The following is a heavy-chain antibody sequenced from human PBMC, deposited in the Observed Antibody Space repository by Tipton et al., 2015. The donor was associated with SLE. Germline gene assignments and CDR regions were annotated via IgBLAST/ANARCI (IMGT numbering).Heavy chain of an antibody. J-gene: IGHJ2*01. CDR3: ARDCPHYGATLCFDL. V-gene: IGHV4-59*01. Sequence: TLSLTCTVSGGSLSGYFWSWLRQSPGKGLEWIGYIYYTGPTNYNPSLTSRIAISVDTSKNEFSLKLRSVSAADTAVYYCARDCPHYGATLCFDLWGRGTLVTVSP. D-gene: IGHD4-17*01. CDR1: GGSLSGYF. CDR2: IYYTGPT.